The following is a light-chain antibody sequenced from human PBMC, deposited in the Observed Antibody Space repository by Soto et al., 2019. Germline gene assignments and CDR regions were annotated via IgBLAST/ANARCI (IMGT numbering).Light chain of an antibody. J-gene: IGKJ4*01. V-gene: IGKV1-39*01. CDR3: QQSYSTRLT. Sequence: DIQMTQSPFSLSASVGDRVTISCRPSQNIKNYLNWYQQGPGKAPKLLIFAASTLQSGVPSRFSGSGSGTDFTLTISSLHPEDFATYYCQQSYSTRLTFGGGTKVEI. CDR1: QNIKNY. CDR2: AAS.